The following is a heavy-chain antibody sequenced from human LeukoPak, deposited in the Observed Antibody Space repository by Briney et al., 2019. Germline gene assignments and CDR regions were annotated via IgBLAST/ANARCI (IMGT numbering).Heavy chain of an antibody. V-gene: IGHV3-48*03. D-gene: IGHD5-18*01. Sequence: TGGSLRLSCAASGFTFSSYEMNWVRQAPGKGLEWVSYISSSGSTIYYADSVKGRFTISRDNSMNTLYLQMNSLRAEDTAVYYCAKDDRIQTRRYSYNYWGQGTLVTVSS. CDR2: ISSSGSTI. CDR3: AKDDRIQTRRYSYNY. J-gene: IGHJ4*02. CDR1: GFTFSSYE.